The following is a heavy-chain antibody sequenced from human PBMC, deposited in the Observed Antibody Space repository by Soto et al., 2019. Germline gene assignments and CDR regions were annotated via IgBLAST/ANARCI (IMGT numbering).Heavy chain of an antibody. V-gene: IGHV3-30-3*01. CDR1: GFTFSSYV. CDR3: ARDDEGGSDCDLGY. J-gene: IGHJ4*02. Sequence: QVQSVESGGGVVQPGRSLTLSCAASGFTFSSYVIHWVRQTPDKGLEWVAFISRDGSKAYYADSVKGRFTISRDNSKNTLYLEMNSLRAEDSAVYYCARDDEGGSDCDLGYWGQGTLVTVSS. CDR2: ISRDGSKA. D-gene: IGHD1-26*01.